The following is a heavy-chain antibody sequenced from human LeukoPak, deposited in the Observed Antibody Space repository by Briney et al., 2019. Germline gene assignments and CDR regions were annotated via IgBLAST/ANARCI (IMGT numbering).Heavy chain of an antibody. CDR1: GGSFSGYY. V-gene: IGHV4-34*01. Sequence: SETLSLTCAVYGGSFSGYYWSWIRQPPGKGLEWIGEINHSGSTNYNPSLKSRVTISVDTSKNQFSLKLSSVTAADTAVYYCARARPYRSAFDIWGQGTMVTVP. CDR2: INHSGST. CDR3: ARARPYRSAFDI. D-gene: IGHD3-16*02. J-gene: IGHJ3*02.